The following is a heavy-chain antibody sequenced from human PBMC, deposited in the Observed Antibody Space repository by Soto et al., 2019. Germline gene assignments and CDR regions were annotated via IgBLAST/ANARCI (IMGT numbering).Heavy chain of an antibody. J-gene: IGHJ5*01. Sequence: SETLSLTCTVSAASFSKYYWSWIRQPPGKGLEWIGYIYFNGNTNSNPSLKRRVTISIDTSKKQISLNLTSVTDADTAVYYCARARPLDGVYNWFDSWGQGTLVTVSS. V-gene: IGHV4-59*01. CDR2: IYFNGNT. CDR3: ARARPLDGVYNWFDS. D-gene: IGHD6-6*01. CDR1: AASFSKYY.